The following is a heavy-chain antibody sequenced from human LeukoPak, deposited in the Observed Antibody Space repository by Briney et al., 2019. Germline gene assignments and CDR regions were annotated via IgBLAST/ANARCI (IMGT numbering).Heavy chain of an antibody. D-gene: IGHD1-1*01. CDR3: ARDGHTTAFDI. CDR1: GYSISSGYS. J-gene: IGHJ3*02. Sequence: PSETLSLTCTVSGYSISSGYSWGWIRQPPGKGLEWIGSISHSGSTYYNPSLKRRVTISVDTSKNQFSLKLSSVTAADTAVYYCARDGHTTAFDIWGQGTMVTVSS. CDR2: ISHSGST. V-gene: IGHV4-38-2*02.